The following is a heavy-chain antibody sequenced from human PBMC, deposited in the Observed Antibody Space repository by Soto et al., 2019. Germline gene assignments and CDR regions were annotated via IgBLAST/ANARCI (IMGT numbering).Heavy chain of an antibody. D-gene: IGHD7-27*01. CDR2: IFYTGGS. CDR1: GDPLSSGDYY. CDR3: ARGTGTMAQAVLLD. V-gene: IGHV4-30-4*01. Sequence: QVQLQESGPGLVKPSQTLSLTCTVSGDPLSSGDYYWRGIRQRPGKGLEWIGYIFYTGGSYYNPSLRGRVSISVDTSKSQFSLNVDSVSAAETAVYYCARGTGTMAQAVLLDWGQGTLITVSS. J-gene: IGHJ4*02.